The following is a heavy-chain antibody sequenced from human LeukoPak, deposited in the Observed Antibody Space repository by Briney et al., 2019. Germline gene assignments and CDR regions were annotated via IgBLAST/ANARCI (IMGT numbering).Heavy chain of an antibody. CDR1: GFSFSSYA. CDR2: ISSSGSTI. Sequence: GGSLRLSCAASGFSFSSYAMNWVRQAPGKGLEWISYISSSGSTIYYADSVKGRFTISRDNAKNSLYLQMNSLRAEDTAVYYCARSWSSGYWFPATASFDYWGQGTLVTVSS. J-gene: IGHJ4*02. D-gene: IGHD3-22*01. CDR3: ARSWSSGYWFPATASFDY. V-gene: IGHV3-48*04.